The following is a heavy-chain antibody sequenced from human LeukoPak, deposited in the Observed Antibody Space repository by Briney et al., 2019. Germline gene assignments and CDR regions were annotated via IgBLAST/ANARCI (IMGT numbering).Heavy chain of an antibody. CDR2: IYHSGST. V-gene: IGHV4-39*07. CDR1: GGSISSSSYY. CDR3: ARDWRYFDWLGEYYFDY. Sequence: PSETLSLTCTVSGGSISSSSYYWGWIRQPPGKGLEWIGSIYHSGSTYYNPSLKSRVTISVDTSKNQFSLKLSSVTAADTAVYYCARDWRYFDWLGEYYFDYWGQGTLVTVSS. J-gene: IGHJ4*02. D-gene: IGHD3-9*01.